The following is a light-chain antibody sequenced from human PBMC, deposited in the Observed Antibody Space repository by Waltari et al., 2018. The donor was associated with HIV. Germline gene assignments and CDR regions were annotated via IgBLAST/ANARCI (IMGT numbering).Light chain of an antibody. V-gene: IGLV1-44*01. J-gene: IGLJ1*01. CDR3: AVWDDSLSEYV. CDR1: FSHIGSNP. Sequence: QSVLTQPPSASGAPGQRVTIACSGSFSHIGSNPVNWYQQLPGTAPGLLLYGSSPRPSGVPDRFSVSRSDTSASLDISGLHSEDEGDYYCAVWDDSLSEYVFATGTKVFVL. CDR2: GSS.